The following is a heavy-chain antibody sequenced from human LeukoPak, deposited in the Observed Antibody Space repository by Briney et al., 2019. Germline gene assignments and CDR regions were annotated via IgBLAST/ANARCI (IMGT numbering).Heavy chain of an antibody. D-gene: IGHD3-10*01. Sequence: PSETLSLTCAVYGGSFSGYYWSWIRQPPGKGLECVGEINHSGSTNYNPSLKSRVTISVDTSKNQFSLKLSSVTAADTAVYYCARQGRGVISAAYYYYYMDVWGKGTTVTISS. J-gene: IGHJ6*03. CDR1: GGSFSGYY. V-gene: IGHV4-34*01. CDR2: INHSGST. CDR3: ARQGRGVISAAYYYYYMDV.